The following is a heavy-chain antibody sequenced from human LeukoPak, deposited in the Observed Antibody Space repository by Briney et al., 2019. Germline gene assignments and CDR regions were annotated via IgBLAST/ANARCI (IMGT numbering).Heavy chain of an antibody. CDR1: GGSISSSSYY. CDR2: INHSGST. Sequence: PSETLSLTCTVSGGSISSSSYYWNWIRQSPGKGLEWIGEINHSGSTNYNPSLKSRVTISVDTSKNQFSLKLNSVTAADTAVYYCASRYFCSSTSCYTFDYWGQGTLVTVSS. J-gene: IGHJ4*02. CDR3: ASRYFCSSTSCYTFDY. V-gene: IGHV4-39*07. D-gene: IGHD2-2*02.